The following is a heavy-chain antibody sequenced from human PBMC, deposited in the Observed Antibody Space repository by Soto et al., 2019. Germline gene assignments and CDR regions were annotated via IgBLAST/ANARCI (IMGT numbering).Heavy chain of an antibody. CDR3: ARALYGSGSSGDY. CDR1: GYTFTGYY. CDR2: INPNSGGT. D-gene: IGHD3-10*01. J-gene: IGHJ4*02. Sequence: ASVKVSCKASGYTFTGYYMHWVRQAPGQGLEWMGWINPNSGGTNYAQKFQGWVTMTRDTSISTAYMELSRLRSDDTAVYYCARALYGSGSSGDYWGQGTLVTVSS. V-gene: IGHV1-2*04.